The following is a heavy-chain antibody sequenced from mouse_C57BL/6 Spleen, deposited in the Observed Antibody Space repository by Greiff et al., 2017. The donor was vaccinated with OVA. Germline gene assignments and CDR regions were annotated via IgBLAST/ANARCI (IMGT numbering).Heavy chain of an antibody. CDR1: GFTFSDYY. CDR2: INYDGSST. D-gene: IGHD4-1*01. Sequence: EVKLMESEGGLVQPGSSMKLSCTASGFTFSDYYMAWVRQVPEKGLEWVANINYDGSSTYYLDSLKSRFIISRDNAKNILYLQMSSLKSEDTATYYCARGTGLYWYFDVWGTGTTVTVSS. J-gene: IGHJ1*03. V-gene: IGHV5-16*01. CDR3: ARGTGLYWYFDV.